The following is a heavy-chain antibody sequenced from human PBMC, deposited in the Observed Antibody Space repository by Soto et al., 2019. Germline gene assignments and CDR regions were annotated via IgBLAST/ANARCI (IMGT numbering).Heavy chain of an antibody. CDR3: ASSASVKLRVFFDY. Sequence: SETLSLTCAVSGGSISSSNWWSWVRQPPGKGLEWIGEIYHSGSTNYNPSLKSRVTISVDKSKNQFSLKLSSVTAADTAVYYCASSASVKLRVFFDYWGQGTLVTVSS. J-gene: IGHJ4*02. CDR2: IYHSGST. CDR1: GGSISSSNW. D-gene: IGHD1-7*01. V-gene: IGHV4-4*02.